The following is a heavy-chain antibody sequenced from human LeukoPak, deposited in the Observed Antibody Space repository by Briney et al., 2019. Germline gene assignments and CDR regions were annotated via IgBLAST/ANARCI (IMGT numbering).Heavy chain of an antibody. V-gene: IGHV4-34*01. J-gene: IGHJ4*02. Sequence: PSETLSLTCAVYGGSFSGYYWSWIRQPPGKGLEWIGDINHSGSTNYNPSLKSRVTISVDTSKNQFSLKLSSVTAADTAVYYCARMKVATSYFDYWGQGTLVTVSS. D-gene: IGHD5-24*01. CDR1: GGSFSGYY. CDR3: ARMKVATSYFDY. CDR2: INHSGST.